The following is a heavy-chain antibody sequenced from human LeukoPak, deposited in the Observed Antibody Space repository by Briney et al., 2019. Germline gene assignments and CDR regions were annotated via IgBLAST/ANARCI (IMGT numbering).Heavy chain of an antibody. D-gene: IGHD3-22*01. CDR3: ARGFYDSSGYSSPFDY. V-gene: IGHV4-4*07. Sequence: PSETLSLTCTVSGGSISSYYWSWIRQPAGKGLEWIGRIYTSGSTNYNPSLKSRVTMSVDASKNQFSLKLSSVTAADTAVYYCARGFYDSSGYSSPFDYWGQGTLVTVSS. CDR1: GGSISSYY. CDR2: IYTSGST. J-gene: IGHJ4*02.